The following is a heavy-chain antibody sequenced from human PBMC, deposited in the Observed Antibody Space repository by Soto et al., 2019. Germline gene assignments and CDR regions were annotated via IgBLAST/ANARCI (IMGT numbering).Heavy chain of an antibody. J-gene: IGHJ6*02. Sequence: PSETLSLTCSVSGGSISNDDNYWTWIRQPPGKGLEWIGHIYYNGNTYYNPSLKSRLTMSLDTSQNQFSLHLTSVIAADSASYFCARATTVTSSFFYYGLDVWGQGTTVTVSS. V-gene: IGHV4-30-4*08. CDR2: IYYNGNT. CDR1: GGSISNDDNY. CDR3: ARATTVTSSFFYYGLDV. D-gene: IGHD4-17*01.